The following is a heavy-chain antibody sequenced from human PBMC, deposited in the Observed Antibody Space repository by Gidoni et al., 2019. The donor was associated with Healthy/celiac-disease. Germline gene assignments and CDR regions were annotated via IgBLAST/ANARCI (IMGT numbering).Heavy chain of an antibody. D-gene: IGHD5-18*01. Sequence: QVQLQESGPGLVKPSQTLSLTCTVSGRSISSGGYYWSWLRQHPGKGLEWIGYIYYSGSTYYNPSLKSRVTISVDTSKNQFSLKLSSVTAADTAVYYCARSGYSYGYVPRAFDIWGQGTMVTVSS. CDR1: GRSISSGGYY. V-gene: IGHV4-31*03. CDR2: IYYSGST. CDR3: ARSGYSYGYVPRAFDI. J-gene: IGHJ3*02.